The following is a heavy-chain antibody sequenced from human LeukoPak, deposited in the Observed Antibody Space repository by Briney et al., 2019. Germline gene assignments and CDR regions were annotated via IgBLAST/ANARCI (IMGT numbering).Heavy chain of an antibody. CDR2: ISASGGST. D-gene: IGHD2-2*01. J-gene: IGHJ2*01. V-gene: IGHV3-23*01. CDR3: ATTAPHCSSTSSCYFDL. Sequence: PGGSLRLSCAASGFTFSDYAVSWVRQAPGKGLEWVSTISASGGSTYYADSVKGRFTISRDNSKNTLYLQMDSLRVEETALYYCATTAPHCSSTSSCYFDLWGRGTLVIVSS. CDR1: GFTFSDYA.